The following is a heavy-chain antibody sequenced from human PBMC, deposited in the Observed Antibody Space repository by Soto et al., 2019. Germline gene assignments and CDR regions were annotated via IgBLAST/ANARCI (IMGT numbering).Heavy chain of an antibody. V-gene: IGHV3-30*14. CDR1: GFTFSTYA. CDR2: MSHDGGNK. J-gene: IGHJ4*02. Sequence: QVQLVESGGGVVQPGRSLRLSCAASGFTFSTYAIHWVRQAPGKGLEWVAVMSHDGGNKYYAESVKGRFTISRDNSKNTLYLQMNSLRAEDTAVYYCARIAETLFDYWGQGTLVTVSS. CDR3: ARIAETLFDY. D-gene: IGHD2-21*01.